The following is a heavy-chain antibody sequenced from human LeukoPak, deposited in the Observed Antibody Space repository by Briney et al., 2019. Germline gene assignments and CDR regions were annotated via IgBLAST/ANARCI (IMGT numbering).Heavy chain of an antibody. CDR3: AKLGGQELHNYYVAV. Sequence: GGSLRLSCAASGFTFSSYAMSWVRQAPGKGLEWVSGIIDRGESTYDANFAKGRFTSSRAHSNNALYLQVNSLRAEDTAVYYCAKLGGQELHNYYVAVCGKGTPVAVSS. V-gene: IGHV3-23*01. J-gene: IGHJ6*03. D-gene: IGHD3-16*01. CDR1: GFTFSSYA. CDR2: IIDRGEST.